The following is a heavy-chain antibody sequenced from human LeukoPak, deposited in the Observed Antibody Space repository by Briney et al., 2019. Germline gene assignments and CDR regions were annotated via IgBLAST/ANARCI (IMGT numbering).Heavy chain of an antibody. CDR3: ARDQQQWQVRAFDP. V-gene: IGHV3-21*01. CDR2: ISSSSSYI. J-gene: IGHJ5*02. CDR1: GFTFSSYS. Sequence: GGSLRLSCAASGFTFSSYSMNWVRQAPGKGLEWVSSISSSSSYIYYADSVKGRFTISRDNAKNSLYLQMNSLRAEDTAVYYCARDQQQWQVRAFDPWGQGTLVTVSS. D-gene: IGHD6-19*01.